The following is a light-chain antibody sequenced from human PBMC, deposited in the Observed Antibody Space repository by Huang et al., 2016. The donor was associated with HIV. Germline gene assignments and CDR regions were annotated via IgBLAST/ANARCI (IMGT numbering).Light chain of an antibody. CDR3: QQYGTSPYT. Sequence: EIVLTQSPGNLSLSPGERAILSCRASPRVSSSSLAWYQQQRGQAPRLLVYGASTRATVIPDRFSGSGSGTDFTLIISKLEPEDFAVYYCQQYGTSPYTFGQGTKLDI. CDR2: GAS. V-gene: IGKV3-20*01. CDR1: PRVSSSS. J-gene: IGKJ2*01.